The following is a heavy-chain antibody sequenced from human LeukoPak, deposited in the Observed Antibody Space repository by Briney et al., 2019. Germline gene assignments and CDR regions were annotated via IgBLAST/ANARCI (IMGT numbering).Heavy chain of an antibody. J-gene: IGHJ4*02. V-gene: IGHV4-59*08. CDR2: IYYSGST. CDR1: GGSISSYY. CDR3: ARHGLQRRRWLQRGGIGLPFDY. D-gene: IGHD5-12*01. Sequence: PSETLSLTCTVSGGSISSYYWSWIRQPPGKGLEWIGCIYYSGSTNYNPSLKSRVTISVDTSKNQFSLKLSSVTAADTAVYYCARHGLQRRRWLQRGGIGLPFDYWGQGTLVTVSS.